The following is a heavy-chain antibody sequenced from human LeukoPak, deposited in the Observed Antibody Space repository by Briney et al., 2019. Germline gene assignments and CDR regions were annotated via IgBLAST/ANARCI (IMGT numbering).Heavy chain of an antibody. V-gene: IGHV1-46*01. CDR3: ARNVGSDLDY. CDR2: INPSGGST. CDR1: GYTFSSYY. Sequence: ASVKVSCKASGYTFSSYYIHWVRQAPGQGLEWMGFINPSGGSTSYAQKFQGRVTMTRDTSTSAVYMELSSLRSEDTAMYYCARNVGSDLDYWGQGTLFTVSS. J-gene: IGHJ4*02. D-gene: IGHD1-1*01.